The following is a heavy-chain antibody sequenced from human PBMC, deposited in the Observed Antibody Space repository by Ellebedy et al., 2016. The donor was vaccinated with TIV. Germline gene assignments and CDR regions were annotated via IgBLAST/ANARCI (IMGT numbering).Heavy chain of an antibody. J-gene: IGHJ5*02. D-gene: IGHD3-10*01. CDR1: GGSMTRSSYY. CDR2: IYYSGTT. V-gene: IGHV4-39*01. Sequence: SETLSLTCTVSGGSMTRSSYYWAWIRQPPGTGLEWIGSIYYSGTTYYNPSLKSRVTISLDTSKNQFSLKLSSVTVADTAVYYCARWFGELLYVRWFDPWGQGTLVTVSS. CDR3: ARWFGELLYVRWFDP.